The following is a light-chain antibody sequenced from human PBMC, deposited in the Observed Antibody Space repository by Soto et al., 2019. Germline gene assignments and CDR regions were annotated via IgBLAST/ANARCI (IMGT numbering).Light chain of an antibody. CDR3: SSYTSSSTPHV. V-gene: IGLV2-14*01. Sequence: QSVLTQPASVSGSPGQSIAISCTGTSSDVGGYNYVSWYQQHPGKAPKLMIYDVSNRPSGVSNRFSGSKSGNTASLTISGLQAEDEADYYCSSYTSSSTPHVFGTGTKVTVL. CDR2: DVS. J-gene: IGLJ1*01. CDR1: SSDVGGYNY.